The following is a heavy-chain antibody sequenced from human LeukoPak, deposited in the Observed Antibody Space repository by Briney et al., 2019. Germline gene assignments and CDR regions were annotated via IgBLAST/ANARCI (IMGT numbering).Heavy chain of an antibody. CDR2: INPNSGGT. CDR1: GYTFTSYD. CDR3: ARVVEGYYGSGSPNGDY. Sequence: GASVKVSCKASGYTFTSYDINWVRQATGQGLEWMGWINPNSGGTNYAQKFQGRVTMTRDTSISTAYMELSRLRSDDTAVYYCARVVEGYYGSGSPNGDYWGQGTLVTVSS. J-gene: IGHJ4*02. V-gene: IGHV1-2*02. D-gene: IGHD3-10*01.